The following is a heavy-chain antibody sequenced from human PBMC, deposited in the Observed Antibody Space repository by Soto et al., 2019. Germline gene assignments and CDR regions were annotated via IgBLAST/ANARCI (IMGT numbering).Heavy chain of an antibody. D-gene: IGHD3-3*01. CDR2: ISGSGGST. J-gene: IGHJ6*02. Sequence: HPXVSLRLSCAASGFTFSSYAMSWVRQAPGKGLEWVSAISGSGGSTYYADSVKGRFTISRDNSKNTLYLQMNSLRAEDTAVYYCAKGITIFGVVNNYYGMDVWGQGTTVTVSS. V-gene: IGHV3-23*01. CDR1: GFTFSSYA. CDR3: AKGITIFGVVNNYYGMDV.